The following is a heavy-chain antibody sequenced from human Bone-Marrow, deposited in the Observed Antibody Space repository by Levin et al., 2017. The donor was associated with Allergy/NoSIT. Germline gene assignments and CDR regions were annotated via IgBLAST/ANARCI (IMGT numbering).Heavy chain of an antibody. CDR2: IYHSGST. D-gene: IGHD6-13*01. J-gene: IGHJ3*02. CDR3: ARAVGPSSEQQLVPRAFDI. V-gene: IGHV4-4*02. CDR1: GGSISSSNW. Sequence: SETLSLTCAVSGGSISSSNWWSWVRQPPGKGLEWIGEIYHSGSTNYNPSLKSRVTISVDKSKNQFSLKLSSVTAADTAVYYCARAVGPSSEQQLVPRAFDIWGQGTMVTVSS.